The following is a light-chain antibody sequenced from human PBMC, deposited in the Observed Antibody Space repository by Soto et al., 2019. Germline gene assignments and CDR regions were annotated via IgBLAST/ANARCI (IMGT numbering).Light chain of an antibody. V-gene: IGLV2-14*01. CDR1: SSDVGGYND. Sequence: QSALAQPASVSGSPGQSITISCTGTSSDVGGYNDVSWYQHHPGKAPKPMIYEVSTRPSGFSSRFSGSKSGNTASLTIYGLQAYDEAEYYCSSYAGSRTHYVFGNGTKVTVL. J-gene: IGLJ1*01. CDR2: EVS. CDR3: SSYAGSRTHYV.